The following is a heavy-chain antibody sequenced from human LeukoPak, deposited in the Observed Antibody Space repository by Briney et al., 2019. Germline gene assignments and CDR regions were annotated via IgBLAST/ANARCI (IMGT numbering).Heavy chain of an antibody. CDR1: GFTFSSYG. J-gene: IGHJ5*02. V-gene: IGHV3-30*18. CDR2: ISYDGSNK. D-gene: IGHD4-17*01. Sequence: GRSLRLSCAASGFTFSSYGMHWVRQAPGKGLEWVAVISYDGSNKYYADSVKGRFTISRDNSKNTLYLQMNSLRAEDTAVYYCAKRHYGDYEGFDLWGRGTLVTVSS. CDR3: AKRHYGDYEGFDL.